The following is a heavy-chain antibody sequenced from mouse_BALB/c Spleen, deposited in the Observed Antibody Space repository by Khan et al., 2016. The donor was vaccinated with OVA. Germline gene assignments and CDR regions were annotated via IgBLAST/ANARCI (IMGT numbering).Heavy chain of an antibody. J-gene: IGHJ2*01. V-gene: IGHV5-17*02. CDR3: ARDSNFDY. CDR2: ISSGSSTI. Sequence: EVQGVESGGGLVQPGGSRKLSCAASGFTFSRFGMHWVRQAPEKGLEWVAYISSGSSTIYYADTVKGRFTISRDTPKNTLFLQMTSLRSEDTAMYYCARDSNFDYWGQGTTLTVSS. CDR1: GFTFSRFG.